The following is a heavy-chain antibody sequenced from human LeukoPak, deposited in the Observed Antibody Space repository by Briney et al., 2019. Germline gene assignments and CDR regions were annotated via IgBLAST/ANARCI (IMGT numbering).Heavy chain of an antibody. D-gene: IGHD2-2*01. V-gene: IGHV4-59*12. Sequence: SETLSLTCTVSGGSLSSYYWSWIRQPPGKGLEWIGSIYYSGSTYYNPSLESRVTISLDTSNNQFSLKLSSVTAADTAVYYCARGNRGGYCSSASCSGSFDPWGQGSQVTVSS. CDR1: GGSLSSYY. J-gene: IGHJ5*02. CDR3: ARGNRGGYCSSASCSGSFDP. CDR2: IYYSGST.